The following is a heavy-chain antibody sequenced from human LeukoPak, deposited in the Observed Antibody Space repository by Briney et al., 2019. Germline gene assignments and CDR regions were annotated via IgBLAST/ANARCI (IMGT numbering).Heavy chain of an antibody. CDR3: ARDSAYSSSSGYYYGMDV. V-gene: IGHV3-66*01. J-gene: IGHJ6*02. CDR2: IYSGGST. Sequence: GGSLRLSCAASGFTVSSNYMSWVRQAPGKGLEWVSVIYSGGSTYYADSVKGRFTISRDNSKNTLYLQMNSLRAEDTAVYYCARDSAYSSSSGYYYGMDVWGQGTTVTVSS. D-gene: IGHD6-6*01. CDR1: GFTVSSNY.